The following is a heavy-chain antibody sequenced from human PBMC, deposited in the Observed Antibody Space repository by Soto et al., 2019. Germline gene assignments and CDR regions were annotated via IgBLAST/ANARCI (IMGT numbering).Heavy chain of an antibody. J-gene: IGHJ6*02. CDR1: GGIFSSFT. CDR2: IIPIFDTP. V-gene: IGHV1-69*06. CDR3: ATHGATTMVRGARKHYNYVMDV. Sequence: SVKVSCKASGGIFSSFTISWVRQAPGQGLEWLGGIIPIFDTPTYAQNFQGRVTITADKSTNTVYMELSSLRSEDTAVYYCATHGATTMVRGARKHYNYVMDVWGQGTTVTVSS. D-gene: IGHD3-10*01.